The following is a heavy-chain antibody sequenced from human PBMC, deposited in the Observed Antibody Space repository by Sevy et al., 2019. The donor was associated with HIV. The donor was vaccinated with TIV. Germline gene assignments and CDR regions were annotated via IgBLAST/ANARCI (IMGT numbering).Heavy chain of an antibody. CDR2: VDPSAGNT. CDR1: GDTFTNNY. Sequence: ASVKVSCKASGDTFTNNYIHWVRQAPGQGLEWMGMVDPSAGNTTYAQKFQGRVTMTRDTSTSILYMDLSSLRSDDTAVFYCARGLGVLRLGELSNWFDPWGQGTLVTVSS. CDR3: ARGLGVLRLGELSNWFDP. D-gene: IGHD3-16*02. J-gene: IGHJ5*02. V-gene: IGHV1-46*01.